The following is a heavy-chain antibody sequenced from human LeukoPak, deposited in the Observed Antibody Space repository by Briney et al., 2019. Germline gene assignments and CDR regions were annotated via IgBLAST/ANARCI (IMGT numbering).Heavy chain of an antibody. D-gene: IGHD3-3*01. CDR2: ISSSSSTI. CDR3: ARENYDFWSGYYYYGMDV. V-gene: IGHV3-48*01. J-gene: IGHJ6*02. CDR1: GFTFSSYS. Sequence: GGSLRLSCAASGFTFSSYSMNWVRQAPGKGLEWVSYISSSSSTIYYADSVKGRFTISRDNAKNSLYLQMNSLRAEDTAVYYCARENYDFWSGYYYYGMDVWGQGTTVTVSS.